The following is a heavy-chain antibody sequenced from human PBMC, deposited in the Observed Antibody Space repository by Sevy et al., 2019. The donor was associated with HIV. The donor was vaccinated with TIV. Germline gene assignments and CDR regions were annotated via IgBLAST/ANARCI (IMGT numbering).Heavy chain of an antibody. D-gene: IGHD5-18*01. CDR1: GFTFSSYA. Sequence: GGSLRLSCAASGFTFSSYAMHWVRQAPGKGLEWVAVISYDGSNKYYADSLKGRFTISRDNSKNTLYLQMNSLRAEDTAVYYCARGLGTAMVFYYYYGMDVWGQGTTVTVSS. J-gene: IGHJ6*02. CDR2: ISYDGSNK. CDR3: ARGLGTAMVFYYYYGMDV. V-gene: IGHV3-30-3*01.